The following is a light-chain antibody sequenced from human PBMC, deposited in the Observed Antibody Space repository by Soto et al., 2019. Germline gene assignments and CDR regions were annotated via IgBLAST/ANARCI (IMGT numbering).Light chain of an antibody. Sequence: DIQMTQSPTSLSASVGDRVTITCRASQDIRNFVAWYQQKPGKAPKLLIYAASTLQSGVPSRFSGSGYRTDFTLTINSLQHEDVATYSCQKYSSVPVFGPGTKVEIK. CDR3: QKYSSVPV. CDR2: AAS. V-gene: IGKV1-27*01. J-gene: IGKJ3*01. CDR1: QDIRNF.